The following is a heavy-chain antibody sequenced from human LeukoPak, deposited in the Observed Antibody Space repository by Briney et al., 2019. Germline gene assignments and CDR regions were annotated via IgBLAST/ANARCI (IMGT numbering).Heavy chain of an antibody. CDR3: ARDYDFWSTPHLDY. Sequence: GGSLRLSCAASGFTFSSYTMNWVRQAPGKGLEWVSYISSGGNTIYYADSVKGRFTISRDNAENSLYLQMNSLRAEDTAVYYCARDYDFWSTPHLDYWGQGTLVTVSS. CDR2: ISSGGNTI. V-gene: IGHV3-48*04. J-gene: IGHJ4*02. CDR1: GFTFSSYT. D-gene: IGHD3-3*01.